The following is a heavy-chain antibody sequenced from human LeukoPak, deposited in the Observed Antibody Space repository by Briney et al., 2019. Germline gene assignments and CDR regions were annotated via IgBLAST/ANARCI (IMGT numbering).Heavy chain of an antibody. Sequence: SETLSLTCTVSGGSISSSSYYWGWIRQPPGKGLEWIGSIYYSGSTYYNPSLKSRVTISVDTSKNQFSLKLSSVTAADTAVYYCASLTSVGVALEWLSPIDYWGQGTLVTVSS. J-gene: IGHJ4*02. V-gene: IGHV4-39*01. CDR1: GGSISSSSYY. D-gene: IGHD3-3*01. CDR2: IYYSGST. CDR3: ASLTSVGVALEWLSPIDY.